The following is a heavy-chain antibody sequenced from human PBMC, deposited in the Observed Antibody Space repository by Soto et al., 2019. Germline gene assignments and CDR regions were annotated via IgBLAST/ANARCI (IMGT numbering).Heavy chain of an antibody. J-gene: IGHJ4*02. CDR3: ARGDIVVNGPFDY. CDR2: ISNDGSNR. V-gene: IGHV3-30-3*01. Sequence: VQLVESGGGVVQPGGSLRLSCVASGFIFSKYAIYWVRQAPGKGPDWVAVISNDGSNRDYADSEKGRFTISRDNSKNTLYLQMNSLKPEDTAMYFCARGDIVVNGPFDYWGQGTLVTVSS. CDR1: GFIFSKYA. D-gene: IGHD5-12*01.